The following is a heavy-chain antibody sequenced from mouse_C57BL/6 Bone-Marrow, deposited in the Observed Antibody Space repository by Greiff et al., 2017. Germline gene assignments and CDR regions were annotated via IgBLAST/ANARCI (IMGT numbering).Heavy chain of an antibody. CDR3: ARRDLLRRD. V-gene: IGHV1-54*01. CDR1: GYAFTNYL. CDR2: INPGSGGT. Sequence: QVQLQQSGAELVRPGTSVKVSCKASGYAFTNYLIEWVKQRPGQGLEWIGVINPGSGGTNYNEKFKGKATLTADKSSSTAYMQLSSLTSEDAAVYFCARRDLLRRDWGQGTLVTVSA. D-gene: IGHD1-1*01. J-gene: IGHJ3*01.